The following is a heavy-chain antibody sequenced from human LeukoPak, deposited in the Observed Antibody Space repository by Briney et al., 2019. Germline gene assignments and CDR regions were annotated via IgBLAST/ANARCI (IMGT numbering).Heavy chain of an antibody. CDR1: GFTFSSYS. CDR2: ISSSSSYI. V-gene: IGHV3-21*01. Sequence: GGSLRLSCAASGFTFSSYSMNWVRQAPGKGLEWVSSISSSSSYIYYADSVKGRFTISRDNAKNSPYLQMNSLRAEDTAVYYCARPPTRTDSGLDYWGQGTLVTVSS. D-gene: IGHD5-12*01. CDR3: ARPPTRTDSGLDY. J-gene: IGHJ4*02.